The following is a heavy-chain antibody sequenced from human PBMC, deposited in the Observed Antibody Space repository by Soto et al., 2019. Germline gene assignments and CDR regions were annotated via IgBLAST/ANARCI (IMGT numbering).Heavy chain of an antibody. CDR1: GYSCTSYW. Sequence: ESVKISCKGSGYSCTSYWIGWVRQIPGKGLEWMGIIYPGDSDTRYSPSFQGQVTISADKSISTAYLQWSSLKASDTAMYYCATLGYCSSTSCQSYYYGMDVWGQGTTVTVSS. J-gene: IGHJ6*02. CDR3: ATLGYCSSTSCQSYYYGMDV. CDR2: IYPGDSDT. D-gene: IGHD2-2*01. V-gene: IGHV5-51*01.